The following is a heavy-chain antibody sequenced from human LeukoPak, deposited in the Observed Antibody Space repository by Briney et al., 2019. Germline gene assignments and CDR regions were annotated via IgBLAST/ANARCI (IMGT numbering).Heavy chain of an antibody. CDR1: GGSIGRYY. V-gene: IGHV4-4*07. CDR2: IYTSGST. D-gene: IGHD3-3*01. CDR3: ARLSRSGYYMDV. J-gene: IGHJ6*03. Sequence: SATESLMRTLYGGSIGRYYWSWIRLPAENGLEWIGRIYTSGSTNYNPSLKSRVTISVDKSKNQFSLKLSSVTAADTAVYYCARLSRSGYYMDVWGKGTTVTVSS.